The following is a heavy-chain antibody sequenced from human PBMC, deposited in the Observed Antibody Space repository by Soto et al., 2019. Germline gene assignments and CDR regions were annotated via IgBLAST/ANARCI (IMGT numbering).Heavy chain of an antibody. V-gene: IGHV3-64D*06. CDR1: GFTFSSYA. CDR2: IRGNGDPP. D-gene: IGHD5-12*01. Sequence: GGPLRLSCSASGFTFSSYAMHWVRQAAGKGLEYVSGIRGNGDPPFYADSVKGRFTISRDNSKNTLYLQMSSLSADDTAVYYCVKSRGGNNFDFYDWGQGALVTVSS. J-gene: IGHJ4*02. CDR3: VKSRGGNNFDFYD.